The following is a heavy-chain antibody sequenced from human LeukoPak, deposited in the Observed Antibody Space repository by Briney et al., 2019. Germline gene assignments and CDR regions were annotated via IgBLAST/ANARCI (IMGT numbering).Heavy chain of an antibody. Sequence: GASVKVSCKASGYTFTSYGISWVRQAPGQGLEWMGWISAYNGNTNYAQKLQGRVTMTTDTSTSTAYMELRSLRSDDTAVYYCARVVNRMITFGGVIAPPPDCWGQGTLVTVSS. J-gene: IGHJ4*02. CDR1: GYTFTSYG. CDR3: ARVVNRMITFGGVIAPPPDC. D-gene: IGHD3-16*02. CDR2: ISAYNGNT. V-gene: IGHV1-18*01.